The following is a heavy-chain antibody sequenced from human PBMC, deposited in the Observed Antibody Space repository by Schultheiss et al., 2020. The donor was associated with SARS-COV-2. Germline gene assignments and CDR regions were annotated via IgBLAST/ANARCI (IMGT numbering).Heavy chain of an antibody. CDR1: GGSISSSNW. CDR2: IYYSGST. V-gene: IGHV4-4*02. Sequence: SETLSLTCAVSGGSISSSNWWSWVRQPPGKGLEWIGYIYYSGSTYYNPSLKSRVTISVDRSKNQFSLKLSSVTAADTAVYYCARARPSGYYGSGSYSLFDYWGQGTLVTVSS. CDR3: ARARPSGYYGSGSYSLFDY. D-gene: IGHD3-10*01. J-gene: IGHJ4*02.